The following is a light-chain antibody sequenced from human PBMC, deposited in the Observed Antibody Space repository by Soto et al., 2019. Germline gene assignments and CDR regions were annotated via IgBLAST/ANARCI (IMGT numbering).Light chain of an antibody. V-gene: IGLV4-69*01. Sequence: QLVLTQSPSASASLGASVKLTCTLSSGHSNYAIAWHQQQPEKGPRFLMKLNSDGSHSKGDWIPDRFSGSSSGAERYLTIATLQSEDEADYDCQTWVTGIHIFGGGTKLTVL. J-gene: IGLJ2*01. CDR1: SGHSNYA. CDR3: QTWVTGIHI. CDR2: LNSDGSH.